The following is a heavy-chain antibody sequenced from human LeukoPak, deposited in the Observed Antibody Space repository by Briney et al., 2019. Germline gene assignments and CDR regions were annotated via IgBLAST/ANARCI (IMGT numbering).Heavy chain of an antibody. D-gene: IGHD5-18*01. V-gene: IGHV1-18*01. Sequence: GASVKVSCKASGGTFSSYAISWVRQAPGQGLEWMGWISAYNGNTNYAQKLQGRVTMTTDTSTSTAYMELRSLRSDDTAVYYCARRQLWLNSGWFDPWGQGTLVTVSS. CDR3: ARRQLWLNSGWFDP. CDR2: ISAYNGNT. J-gene: IGHJ5*02. CDR1: GGTFSSYA.